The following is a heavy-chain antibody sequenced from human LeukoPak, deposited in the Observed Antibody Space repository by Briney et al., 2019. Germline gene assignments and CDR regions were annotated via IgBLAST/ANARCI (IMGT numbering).Heavy chain of an antibody. V-gene: IGHV3-33*01. Sequence: PGRSLRLSCAAPGFTFSSYGMHWVRQAPGKGLEWVAVIWYDGSNKYYADSVKGRFTISRDNSKNTLYLQMNSLRAEDTAVYYCGAAGYSSGWYNIDYWGQGTLVTVSS. CDR2: IWYDGSNK. CDR1: GFTFSSYG. J-gene: IGHJ4*02. CDR3: GAAGYSSGWYNIDY. D-gene: IGHD6-19*01.